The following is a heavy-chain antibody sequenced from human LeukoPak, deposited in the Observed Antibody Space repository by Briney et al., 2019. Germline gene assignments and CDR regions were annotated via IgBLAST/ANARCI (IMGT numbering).Heavy chain of an antibody. CDR2: IYHSGST. Sequence: SQTLSLTCAVSGGSISSGGYSWSWIRQPPGKGLEWIGYIYHSGSTYYNPSLKSRVTISVDRSKNQFSLQLNSVTPEDTAVYYCARDLGIAVAGFFDYWGQGTLVTVSS. J-gene: IGHJ4*02. D-gene: IGHD6-19*01. CDR1: GGSISSGGYS. CDR3: ARDLGIAVAGFFDY. V-gene: IGHV4-30-2*01.